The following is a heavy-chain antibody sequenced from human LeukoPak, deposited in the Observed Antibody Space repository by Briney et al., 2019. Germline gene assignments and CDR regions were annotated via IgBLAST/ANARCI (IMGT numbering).Heavy chain of an antibody. D-gene: IGHD3-9*01. V-gene: IGHV3-48*03. J-gene: IGHJ4*02. CDR2: ISPSGSTT. Sequence: AGGSLRLSCAASGYTFSNYNMNWVRQAPGKGLEWVSYISPSGSTTHYADSVKGRFTISRDNAKNSLYLQMDSLRAEDTAVYYCATHGYSELRYFDWSTNEWGQGTLVTVSS. CDR1: GYTFSNYN. CDR3: ATHGYSELRYFDWSTNE.